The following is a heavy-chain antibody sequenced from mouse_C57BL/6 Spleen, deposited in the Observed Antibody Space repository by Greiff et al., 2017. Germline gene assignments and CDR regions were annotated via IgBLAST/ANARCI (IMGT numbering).Heavy chain of an antibody. CDR1: GYTFTSYW. V-gene: IGHV1-69*01. CDR3: ASWNGNWADY. CDR2: IDPSDSYT. Sequence: QVQLQQPGAELVMPGASVKLSCKASGYTFTSYWMHWVKQRPGQGLEWIGEIDPSDSYTNYNQKFKGKSTLTVDKSSSTAYMQLSSLTSEDSAVYYGASWNGNWADYWGQGTPLTVSS. D-gene: IGHD2-1*01. J-gene: IGHJ2*01.